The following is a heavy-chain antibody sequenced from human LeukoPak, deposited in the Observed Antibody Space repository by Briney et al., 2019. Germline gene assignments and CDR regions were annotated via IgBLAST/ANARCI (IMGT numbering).Heavy chain of an antibody. CDR1: GYTFTGYY. D-gene: IGHD3-22*01. Sequence: ASVKVSCKASGYTFTGYYVHWVRQAPGQGREWMGRINPNSGGTNYAQKFQGRVNMTRDTSISTAYMELSRLRSDDTAVYYCARSSTYYYDSSGYYTIDYWGQGTLVTVSS. V-gene: IGHV1-2*06. J-gene: IGHJ4*02. CDR2: INPNSGGT. CDR3: ARSSTYYYDSSGYYTIDY.